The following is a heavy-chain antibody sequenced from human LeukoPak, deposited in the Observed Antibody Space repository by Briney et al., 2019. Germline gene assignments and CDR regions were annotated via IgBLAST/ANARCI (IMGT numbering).Heavy chain of an antibody. J-gene: IGHJ6*04. D-gene: IGHD5-12*01. CDR3: ARVATSSRYYGMDV. CDR1: GGSISGGGYS. CDR2: IFHSGTS. V-gene: IGHV4-30-2*01. Sequence: SETLSLTCAVSGGSISGGGYSWSWIRQPPGRGLEWIGYIFHSGTSYYYPSLKSRATISVDRSKNQFSLKLTSVTAADTAVYFCARVATSSRYYGMDVWGKGTTVTVSS.